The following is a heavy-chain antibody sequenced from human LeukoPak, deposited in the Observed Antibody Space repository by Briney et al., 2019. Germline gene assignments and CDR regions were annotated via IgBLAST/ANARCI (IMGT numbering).Heavy chain of an antibody. J-gene: IGHJ6*02. CDR2: ISYDGSNK. CDR3: ARDLDGRDGYNSPYYYYYGMDV. Sequence: AGGSLRLSCAASGFTFSSYAMHWVRQAPGKGLEWVAVISYDGSNKYYADSVKGRFTISRGNSKNSLYLQMNSLRAEDTAVYYCARDLDGRDGYNSPYYYYYGMDVWGQGTTVTVSS. CDR1: GFTFSSYA. D-gene: IGHD5-12*01. V-gene: IGHV3-30-3*01.